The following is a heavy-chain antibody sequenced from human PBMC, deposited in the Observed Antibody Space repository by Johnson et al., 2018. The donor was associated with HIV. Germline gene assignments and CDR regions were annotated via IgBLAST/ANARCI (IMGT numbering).Heavy chain of an antibody. V-gene: IGHV3-30*14. D-gene: IGHD4-23*01. CDR2: ISSDGNDK. CDR1: GFTFSTYP. Sequence: QMLLVESGGGVVQPGRSLRLSCVVSGFTFSTYPMHWVRQAPGKGLEWVAIISSDGNDKYYADSVKGRFTISRDNSKNMLYLQMGSLRAEDMAVYYCARAWRAPPDYGGNPGAFDIWGQGTMVTVSS. J-gene: IGHJ3*02. CDR3: ARAWRAPPDYGGNPGAFDI.